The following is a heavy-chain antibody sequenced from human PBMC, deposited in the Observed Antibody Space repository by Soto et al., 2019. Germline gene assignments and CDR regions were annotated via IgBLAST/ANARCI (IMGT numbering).Heavy chain of an antibody. Sequence: GGSLRLSCAAFGFTFRSYWMHWVRKNTGKGLVWVSRINSDGSSTSYADSVKGRFTISRDNAKNTLYLQMNSLRAEDTAVYYCARDIHFYCSSTSCSYYYYYGMDVWGQGTTVTVS. D-gene: IGHD2-2*01. J-gene: IGHJ6*02. V-gene: IGHV3-74*01. CDR1: GFTFRSYW. CDR2: INSDGSST. CDR3: ARDIHFYCSSTSCSYYYYYGMDV.